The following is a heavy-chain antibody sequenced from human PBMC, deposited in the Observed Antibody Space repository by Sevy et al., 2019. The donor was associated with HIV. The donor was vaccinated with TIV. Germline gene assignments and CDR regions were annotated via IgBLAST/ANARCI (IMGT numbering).Heavy chain of an antibody. J-gene: IGHJ4*02. CDR3: TSRIVGATAFDY. CDR1: GFTFSNAW. CDR2: IKSKTDGGTT. Sequence: GGSLRLSCAASGFTFSNAWMSWVRQAPGKGLEWVGRIKSKTDGGTTDYAAPMKGRFTISRDDSKNTLYLQMNSLKTEDTAVYYCTSRIVGATAFDYWGQGTLVTVSS. D-gene: IGHD1-26*01. V-gene: IGHV3-15*01.